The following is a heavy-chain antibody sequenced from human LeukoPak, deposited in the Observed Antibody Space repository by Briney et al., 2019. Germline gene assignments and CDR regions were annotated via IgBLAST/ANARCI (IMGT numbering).Heavy chain of an antibody. CDR3: ASDIVVVPAAMGSYYYYGMDV. Sequence: PSETLSLTCAVYGGSFSGYCWSWIRQPPGKGLEWIGEINHSGSTNYNPSLKSRVTISVDTSKNQFSLKLSSVTAADTAVYHCASDIVVVPAAMGSYYYYGMDVWGQGTTVTVSS. D-gene: IGHD2-2*01. V-gene: IGHV4-34*01. J-gene: IGHJ6*02. CDR2: INHSGST. CDR1: GGSFSGYC.